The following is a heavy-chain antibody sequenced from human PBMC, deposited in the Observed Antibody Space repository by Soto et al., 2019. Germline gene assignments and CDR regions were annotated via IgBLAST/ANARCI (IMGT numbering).Heavy chain of an antibody. D-gene: IGHD3-3*01. CDR2: IIPIFGTA. CDR1: GGTFSSYA. Sequence: ASVKVSCKASGGTFSSYAISWVRQAPGQGLEWMGGIIPIFGTANYAQKFQGRVTITADESTSTAYMELSSLRSEDTAVYYCAIFWEGISNSYYGRDVGGKGTRVPVP. CDR3: AIFWEGISNSYYGRDV. J-gene: IGHJ6*04. V-gene: IGHV1-69*13.